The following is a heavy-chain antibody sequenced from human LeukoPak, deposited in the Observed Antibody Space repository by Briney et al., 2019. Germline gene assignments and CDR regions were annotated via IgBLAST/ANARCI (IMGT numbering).Heavy chain of an antibody. D-gene: IGHD1-1*01. J-gene: IGHJ5*02. CDR1: GGSISSYY. V-gene: IGHV4-59*01. CDR2: IYYSGTT. Sequence: SETLSLTCTVSGGSISSYYWNWIRQPPGKGLEWIGYIYYSGTTFYNPSLKSRVTISVDTSKKQFSLKLTSVTATDTAIYYCARGAGGYRFDPWGLGTLVTVSS. CDR3: ARGAGGYRFDP.